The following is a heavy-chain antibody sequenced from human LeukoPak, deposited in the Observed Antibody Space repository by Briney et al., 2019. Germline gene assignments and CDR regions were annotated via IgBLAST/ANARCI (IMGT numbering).Heavy chain of an antibody. CDR2: IIPILGIA. CDR1: GYTFTSYG. Sequence: SVKVSCKASGYTFTSYGISWVRQAPGQGLEWMGRIIPILGIANYAQKFQGRVTITADKSTSTAYMELSSLRSEDTAVYYCARTGEGEDYYDSSVNYWGQGTLVTVSS. J-gene: IGHJ4*02. CDR3: ARTGEGEDYYDSSVNY. V-gene: IGHV1-69*04. D-gene: IGHD3-22*01.